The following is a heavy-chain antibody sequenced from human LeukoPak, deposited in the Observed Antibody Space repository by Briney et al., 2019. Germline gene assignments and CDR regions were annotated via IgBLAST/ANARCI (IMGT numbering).Heavy chain of an antibody. V-gene: IGHV3-33*01. CDR1: GFTFSSYG. CDR2: IWYDGSNK. J-gene: IGHJ4*02. D-gene: IGHD3-10*01. Sequence: GRSLRLSCAASGFTFSSYGMHWARQAPGKGPEWVAVIWYDGSNKYYADSVKGRFTISRDNSKNTLYLQMNSLRAEDTAVYYCARDAFTMVRGVIITGYYFDYWGQGTLVTVSS. CDR3: ARDAFTMVRGVIITGYYFDY.